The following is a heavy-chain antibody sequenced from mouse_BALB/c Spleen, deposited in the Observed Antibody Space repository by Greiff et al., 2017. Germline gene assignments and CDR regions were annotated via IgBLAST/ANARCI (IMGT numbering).Heavy chain of an antibody. D-gene: IGHD2-3*01. V-gene: IGHV7-3*02. Sequence: EVKLMESGGGLVQPGGSLRLSCATSGFTFTDYYMSWVRQPPGKALEWLGFIRNKANGYTTEYSATVKGRFTISRDTSQSILYLQMHTLRAEDSATYYCARDAVYDGYYWDFDVWGAGTTVTVSS. CDR2: IRNKANGYTT. J-gene: IGHJ1*01. CDR1: GFTFTDYY. CDR3: ARDAVYDGYYWDFDV.